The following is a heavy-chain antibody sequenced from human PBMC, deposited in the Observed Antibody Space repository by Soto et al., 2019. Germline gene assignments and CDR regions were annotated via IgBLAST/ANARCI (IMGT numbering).Heavy chain of an antibody. CDR1: GGTFSSYT. D-gene: IGHD3-16*01. V-gene: IGHV1-69*02. J-gene: IGHJ1*01. CDR2: IIPILGIA. CDR3: ARAPRLITFGGARIG. Sequence: QVQLVQSGAEVKTPGSSVKVSCKASGGTFSSYTISWVRQAPGQGLEWMGRIIPILGIANYAQKFQGRVTITADKSTSTAYMELSSLRSEDTAVYYCARAPRLITFGGARIGWGQGTLVTVSS.